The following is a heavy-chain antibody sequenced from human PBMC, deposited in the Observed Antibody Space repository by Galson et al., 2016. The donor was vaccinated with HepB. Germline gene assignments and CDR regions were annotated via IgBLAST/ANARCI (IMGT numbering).Heavy chain of an antibody. V-gene: IGHV5-51*01. CDR1: GYNFPYYW. CDR2: IYPGDSEI. CDR3: ARQYNFWSGYSERYFGRDV. Sequence: QSGAEVKKAGESLKISCKASGYNFPYYWIGWVRQKPGKGLEWMGIIYPGDSEIRYSPSFQGQVTMSVDKSISTAFLQWSSLKASDTAMYYCARQYNFWSGYSERYFGRDVWGQGTTVTDSS. D-gene: IGHD3-3*01. J-gene: IGHJ6*02.